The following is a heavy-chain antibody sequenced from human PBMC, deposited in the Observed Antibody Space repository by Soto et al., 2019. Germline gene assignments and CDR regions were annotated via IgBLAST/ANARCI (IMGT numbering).Heavy chain of an antibody. CDR2: ISYDGSNK. Sequence: VGSLRLSCAASGFTFSSYGMHWVRQAPGKGLEWVAVISYDGSNKYYADSVKGRFTISRDNSKNTLYLQMNSLRAEDTAVYYCAKVRRDGYKNYYYYGMDVWGQGTTVTVSS. J-gene: IGHJ6*02. CDR3: AKVRRDGYKNYYYYGMDV. V-gene: IGHV3-30*18. CDR1: GFTFSSYG. D-gene: IGHD5-12*01.